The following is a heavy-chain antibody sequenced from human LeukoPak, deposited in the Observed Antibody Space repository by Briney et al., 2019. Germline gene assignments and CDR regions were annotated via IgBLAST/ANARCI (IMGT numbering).Heavy chain of an antibody. J-gene: IGHJ3*02. CDR1: GGSIRSSYYY. D-gene: IGHD6-25*01. CDR3: ARHQGLLSAFDI. Sequence: SETLSLTCTVSGGSIRSSYYYWGWIRQPPGKGLEWIGSIYNSGSTYYNPSLKSRVTISVDTSKNQFSLKLNSVTAADTAVYYCARHQGLLSAFDIWGQGTMVTVSS. V-gene: IGHV4-39*01. CDR2: IYNSGST.